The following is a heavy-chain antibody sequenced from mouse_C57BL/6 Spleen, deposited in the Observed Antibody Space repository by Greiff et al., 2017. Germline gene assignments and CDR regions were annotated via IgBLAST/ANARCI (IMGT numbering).Heavy chain of an antibody. D-gene: IGHD2-5*01. CDR1: GYTFTSYG. CDR3: ARLGSNYEAY. V-gene: IGHV1-81*01. CDR2: IYPRSGNT. J-gene: IGHJ3*01. Sequence: QVQLQQSGAELARPGASVKLSCKASGYTFTSYGLSWVKQRTGQGLEWIGEIYPRSGNTYYNEKFKGKATLTADKSSSTAYMELRSLTSEYSADYFCARLGSNYEAYWGQGTLVTVSA.